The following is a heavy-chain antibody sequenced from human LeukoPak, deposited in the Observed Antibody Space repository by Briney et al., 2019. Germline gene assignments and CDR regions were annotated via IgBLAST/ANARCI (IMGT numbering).Heavy chain of an antibody. CDR1: GFTFNILA. Sequence: PGGSLRLSCAASGFTFNILAMTWVCQAPGKGLDWVSTISGSGTSTFYADSVKGRFTISRDNSKNTLFLQMNSLRADDTAIYYCARGYWPDYWGQGTLVTVSS. D-gene: IGHD2-8*02. CDR2: ISGSGTST. J-gene: IGHJ4*02. CDR3: ARGYWPDY. V-gene: IGHV3-23*01.